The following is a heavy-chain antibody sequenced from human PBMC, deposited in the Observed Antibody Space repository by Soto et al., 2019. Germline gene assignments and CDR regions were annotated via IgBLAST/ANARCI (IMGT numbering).Heavy chain of an antibody. D-gene: IGHD3-3*01. CDR2: IYYSGST. V-gene: IGHV4-59*01. J-gene: IGHJ4*02. Sequence: QVQLQESGPGLVKPSETLSLTCTVSGGSISSYYWSWIRQPPGKGLEWIGYIYYSGSTNYNPSLKSRVTISVDTSKNQFSLKLSSVTAADTAVYYCARGNTIFGVVITYFDYWGQGTLVTVSS. CDR3: ARGNTIFGVVITYFDY. CDR1: GGSISSYY.